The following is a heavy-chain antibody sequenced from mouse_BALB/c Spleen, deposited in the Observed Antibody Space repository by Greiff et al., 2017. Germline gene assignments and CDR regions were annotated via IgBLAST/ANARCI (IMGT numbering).Heavy chain of an antibody. D-gene: IGHD2-4*01. CDR2: IYPGNSDT. V-gene: IGHV1-5*01. J-gene: IGHJ2*01. CDR3: TRVHYDYDETSYYFDY. CDR1: GYTFTSYW. Sequence: EVQLQQSGTVLARPGASVKMSCKASGYTFTSYWMHWVKQRPGQGLEWIGAIYPGNSDTSYNQKFKGKAKLTAVTSTSTAYMELSSLTNEDSAVYYCTRVHYDYDETSYYFDYWGQGTTLTVSA.